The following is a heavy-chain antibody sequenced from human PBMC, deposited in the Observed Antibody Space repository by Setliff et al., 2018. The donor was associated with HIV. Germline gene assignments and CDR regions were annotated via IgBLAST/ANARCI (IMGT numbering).Heavy chain of an antibody. V-gene: IGHV4-59*01. CDR1: GDSITHYY. Sequence: SETLSLTCSVSGDSITHYYWNWIRQPPGKGLEWIGNIFDSENNNYNPSLKSRVSMSVDTSKNQFSLRLTSVTAADTAVYYCARQITSVIPEMLVVNDAFDVWGQGKMVTVSS. CDR3: ARQITSVIPEMLVVNDAFDV. CDR2: IFDSENN. D-gene: IGHD3-22*01. J-gene: IGHJ3*01.